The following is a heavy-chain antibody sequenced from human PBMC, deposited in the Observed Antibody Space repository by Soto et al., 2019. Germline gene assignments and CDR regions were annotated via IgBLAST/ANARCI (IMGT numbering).Heavy chain of an antibody. D-gene: IGHD3-22*01. V-gene: IGHV4-4*02. Sequence: QVRLQGSGPGLVAPSGTLYLTCAVSGGSINSSNWWSWVRQSPGKGLEWMGEIYQSGSTKYNPSFSIRFTVSIDKSKSQFSLKLTSVTAADSAVYYCARRYFYENQGVFDVWDQGTKVTVSS. J-gene: IGHJ3*01. CDR2: IYQSGST. CDR1: GGSINSSNW. CDR3: ARRYFYENQGVFDV.